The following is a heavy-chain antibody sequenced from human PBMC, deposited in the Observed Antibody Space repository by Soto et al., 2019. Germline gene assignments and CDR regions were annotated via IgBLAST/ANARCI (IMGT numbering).Heavy chain of an antibody. V-gene: IGHV3-64D*06. Sequence: PGKRLEYVSAISSNGGSTNYADSVKGRFTISRDNSKNTLDLQRSSLRAEDTAVYYCFFFTSSRDYRDLHCFPTRRFSDL. CDR2: ISSNGGST. J-gene: IGHJ2*01. D-gene: IGHD3-16*01. CDR3: FFFTSSRDYRDLHCFPTRRFSDL.